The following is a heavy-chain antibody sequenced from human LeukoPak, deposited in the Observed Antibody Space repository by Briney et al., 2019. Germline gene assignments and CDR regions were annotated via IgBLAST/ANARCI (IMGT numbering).Heavy chain of an antibody. CDR3: ARQLYSYGLYFDY. Sequence: SVTLSLTCTVSGDSISTSNSYWGWIRQPPGKGLEWIGSIYYSGSTYYNPSLKSRVTISVDTSKNQFSLKLSSVTAADTAVYWCARQLYSYGLYFDYWGQGTLVTVSS. V-gene: IGHV4-39*01. J-gene: IGHJ4*02. CDR1: GDSISTSNSY. CDR2: IYYSGST. D-gene: IGHD5-18*01.